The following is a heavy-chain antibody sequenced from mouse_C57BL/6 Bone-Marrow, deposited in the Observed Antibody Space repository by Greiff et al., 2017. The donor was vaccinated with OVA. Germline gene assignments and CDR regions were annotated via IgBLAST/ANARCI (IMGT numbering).Heavy chain of an antibody. J-gene: IGHJ1*03. Sequence: VKLMESGPGLVQPSQSLSITCTVSGFSLTSYGVHWVRQSPGKGLEWLGVIWSGGSTDYNAALISRLSISKDNSKSQVFLKMNSLQADDTAIYYCARIYYYGSSYGYFDVWGTGTTVTVSS. D-gene: IGHD1-1*01. CDR2: IWSGGST. V-gene: IGHV2-2*01. CDR3: ARIYYYGSSYGYFDV. CDR1: GFSLTSYG.